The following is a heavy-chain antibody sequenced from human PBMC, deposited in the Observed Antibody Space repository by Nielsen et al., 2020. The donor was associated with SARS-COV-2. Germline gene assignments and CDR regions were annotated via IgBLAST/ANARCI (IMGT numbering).Heavy chain of an antibody. J-gene: IGHJ4*02. CDR3: AGGWYKLGY. CDR1: GFIFSSYA. CDR2: ISGSGGRT. V-gene: IGHV3-23*01. D-gene: IGHD6-19*01. Sequence: GGSLRLSCTASGFIFSSYAMSWVRQAPGKGLEWVSAISGSGGRTYYADSVKGRSTISRDNAKNSLYLQMNSLRDEDTAVYYCAGGWYKLGYWGQGTLVTVSS.